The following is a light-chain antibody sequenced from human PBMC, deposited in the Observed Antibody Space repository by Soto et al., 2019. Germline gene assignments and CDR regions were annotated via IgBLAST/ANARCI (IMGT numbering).Light chain of an antibody. CDR2: GAS. V-gene: IGKV3-20*01. CDR1: QSVSSSY. Sequence: EIVLTQSPGTLSLPPGERATLSCRASQSVSSSYLAWYQQKPGQAPRLLIYGASSRATGIPDRFSGSGSGTDFTLTISRLEPEDFAVYYCQQYGSSPSMYTFGQGTKVDI. J-gene: IGKJ2*01. CDR3: QQYGSSPSMYT.